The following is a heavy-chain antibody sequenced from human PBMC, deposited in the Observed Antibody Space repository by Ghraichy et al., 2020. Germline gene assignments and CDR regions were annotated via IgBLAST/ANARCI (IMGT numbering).Heavy chain of an antibody. J-gene: IGHJ1*01. CDR3: ARVYRNSHAGYFQH. D-gene: IGHD4-23*01. CDR1: GFTFSSYW. CDR2: INSDGSST. Sequence: GGSLRLSCAASGFTFSSYWMHWVRQAPGKGLVWVSRINSDGSSTSYADSVKGRFTISRDNAKNTLYLQMNSLRAEDTAVYYCARVYRNSHAGYFQHWGQGTLVTVSS. V-gene: IGHV3-74*01.